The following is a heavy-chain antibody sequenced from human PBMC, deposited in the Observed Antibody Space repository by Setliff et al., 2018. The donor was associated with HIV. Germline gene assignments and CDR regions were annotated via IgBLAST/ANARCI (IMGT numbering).Heavy chain of an antibody. CDR3: ARDLGAFSSAWYVTIGDY. Sequence: SVKVSCKASGGTFSSYAISWVRQAPGQGLEWMGGIDAYNGDTNYAQNLQDRVTLTTDTSTNTAYMELRNLRSDDTAVYFCARDLGAFSSAWYVTIGDYWGPGTLVTVSS. CDR2: IDAYNGDT. CDR1: GGTFSSYA. V-gene: IGHV1-18*01. D-gene: IGHD6-13*01. J-gene: IGHJ4*02.